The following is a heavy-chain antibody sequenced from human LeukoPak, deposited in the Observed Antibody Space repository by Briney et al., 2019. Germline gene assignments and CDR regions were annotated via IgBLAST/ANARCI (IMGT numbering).Heavy chain of an antibody. Sequence: PGGSLRLSCAASGSTFSSYNMNWVRQAPGKGLEWVSSISSTSSYIYYADSVKGRFTISRDTAKSSLYLQMNSLRAEDTAMYYCARVTLTGYFAFDSRGQGTLVTVSS. CDR3: ARVTLTGYFAFDS. D-gene: IGHD3-9*01. V-gene: IGHV3-21*01. J-gene: IGHJ4*02. CDR2: ISSTSSYI. CDR1: GSTFSSYN.